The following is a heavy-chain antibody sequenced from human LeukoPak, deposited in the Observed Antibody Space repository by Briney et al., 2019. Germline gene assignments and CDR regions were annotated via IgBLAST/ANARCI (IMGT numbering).Heavy chain of an antibody. J-gene: IGHJ2*01. CDR1: GGSISSGDYY. CDR2: IYYSGST. Sequence: SSETLSLTCTVSGGSISSGDYYWSWIRQPPGKGLEWIGYIYYSGSTYYNPSLKSRVTISVDTSKNQFSLKLSSVTAADTAVYYCARAARETMTWYFDLWGRCTLVTVSS. V-gene: IGHV4-30-4*08. CDR3: ARAARETMTWYFDL. D-gene: IGHD3-22*01.